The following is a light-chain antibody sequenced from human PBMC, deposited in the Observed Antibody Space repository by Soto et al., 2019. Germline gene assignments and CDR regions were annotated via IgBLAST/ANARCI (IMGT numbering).Light chain of an antibody. V-gene: IGKV3-20*01. J-gene: IGKJ1*01. CDR3: LQDYNYPWT. Sequence: EIVLTQSPGTLSLSPGERATLSCRASQSVSNNYLAWYQQKPGQAPRLLIYGASSRATGIPDRFSGSGSGTDFTLTISSLQPEDFATYYCLQDYNYPWTFGQGTKVDIK. CDR2: GAS. CDR1: QSVSNNY.